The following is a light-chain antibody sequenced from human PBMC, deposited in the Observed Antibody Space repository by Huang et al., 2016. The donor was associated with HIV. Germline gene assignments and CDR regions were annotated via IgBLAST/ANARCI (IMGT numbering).Light chain of an antibody. J-gene: IGKJ1*01. CDR3: QQYYSYPRT. Sequence: IRMTQSPSSLSASTGDRVTMTCRASQGISSYFAWFKQKPGKAPKLLIYSASTLQSGVPSRFSGSGSGTDFTLTISCLQSEDFATYYCQQYYSYPRTFGQGTKVEIK. CDR2: SAS. V-gene: IGKV1-8*01. CDR1: QGISSY.